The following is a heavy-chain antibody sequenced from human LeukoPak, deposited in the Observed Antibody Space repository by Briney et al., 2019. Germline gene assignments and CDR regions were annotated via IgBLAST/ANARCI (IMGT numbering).Heavy chain of an antibody. J-gene: IGHJ5*02. V-gene: IGHV4-30-4*01. CDR1: GGSISSGDYY. D-gene: IGHD5-18*01. CDR2: IYYSGST. CDR3: ARTYSYGDNWFDP. Sequence: SETLSLTCTVSGGSISSGDYYWSWIRQPPGKGLEWIGYIYYSGSTYYNPSLKSRVTISVDTSKNQFSLKLSSVTAADTAVYYCARTYSYGDNWFDPWGQGTLVTVSS.